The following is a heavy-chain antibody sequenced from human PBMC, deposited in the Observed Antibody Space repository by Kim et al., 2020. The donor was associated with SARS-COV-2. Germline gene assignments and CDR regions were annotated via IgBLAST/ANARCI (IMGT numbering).Heavy chain of an antibody. CDR1: GFTFSNFP. V-gene: IGHV3-23*01. Sequence: GGSLRLSCAASGFTFSNFPMSFVRQATGKGLEWVSDITAGGGNTNYADSVKGRFIISRDNSNDTLYLQMNGLRAEDTAVYYCARGTMGPDYWGQGTLVTVSS. CDR2: ITAGGGNT. CDR3: ARGTMGPDY. J-gene: IGHJ4*02. D-gene: IGHD2-8*01.